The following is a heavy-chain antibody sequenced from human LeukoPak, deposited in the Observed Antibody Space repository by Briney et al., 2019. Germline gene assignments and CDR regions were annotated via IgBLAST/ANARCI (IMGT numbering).Heavy chain of an antibody. V-gene: IGHV3-23*01. D-gene: IGHD6-13*01. Sequence: GGSLRLSCAASGFTFSSYAMSWVRQAPGKGLEWVSAISGSGGSIYYADSVKGRFTISRDNSKNTLYLQMNSLRAEDTAVYYCAKDRYSSSWYSDYWGQGTLVTVSS. J-gene: IGHJ4*02. CDR1: GFTFSSYA. CDR3: AKDRYSSSWYSDY. CDR2: ISGSGGSI.